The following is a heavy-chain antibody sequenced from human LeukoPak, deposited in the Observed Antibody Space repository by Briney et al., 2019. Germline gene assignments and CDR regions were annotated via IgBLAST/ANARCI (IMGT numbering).Heavy chain of an antibody. CDR3: ARDAHVAGIDY. Sequence: LGGSLRLSCAASGFTFSSYAMHWVRRAPGKGLEWVAVISYDGSNKYYADSVKGRFTISRDNSKNTLYLQMNSLRAEDTAVYYCARDAHVAGIDYWGQGTLVTVSS. V-gene: IGHV3-30*04. CDR2: ISYDGSNK. D-gene: IGHD6-19*01. CDR1: GFTFSSYA. J-gene: IGHJ4*02.